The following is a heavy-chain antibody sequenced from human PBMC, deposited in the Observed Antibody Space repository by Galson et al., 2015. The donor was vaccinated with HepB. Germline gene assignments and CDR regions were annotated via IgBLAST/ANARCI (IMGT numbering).Heavy chain of an antibody. CDR2: FDPEDGET. CDR3: ATARVLMVYAYFDY. D-gene: IGHD2-8*01. V-gene: IGHV1-24*01. CDR1: GYTLTELS. Sequence: SVKVSCKVSGYTLTELSMHWVRQAPGKGLEWMGGFDPEDGETIYAQKFQGRVTTTEDTSTDTAYMELSSLRSEDTAVYYCATARVLMVYAYFDYWGQGTLVTVSS. J-gene: IGHJ4*02.